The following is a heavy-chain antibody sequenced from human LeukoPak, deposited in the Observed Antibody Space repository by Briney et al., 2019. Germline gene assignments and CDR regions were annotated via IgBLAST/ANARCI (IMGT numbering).Heavy chain of an antibody. J-gene: IGHJ3*02. D-gene: IGHD3-10*01. V-gene: IGHV4-59*01. CDR3: ARSDGYGLVGI. CDR1: GGSISSYY. CDR2: IYYSGTT. Sequence: SETLSLTCAVSGGSISSYYWSWIRQSPGKGLEWIGYIYYSGTTNYNPSLKSRVTISADTSKNQFSLQLTSVTAADTAVYYCARSDGYGLVGIWGQGTMVTVSS.